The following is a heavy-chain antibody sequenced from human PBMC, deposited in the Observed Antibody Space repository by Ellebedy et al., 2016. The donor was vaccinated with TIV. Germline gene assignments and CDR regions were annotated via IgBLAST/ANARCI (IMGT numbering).Heavy chain of an antibody. Sequence: SGPTLVKPTQTLTLTCTFSGFSLTTSGVGVGWIRQTPGKALEWLARIDWDDDKYYSTSLKTRLTISKDTSKNQVVLAMTNMDPVDTATYYCARIFGTMVRGVIYYYHGMDVWGQGTTVAVSS. CDR3: ARIFGTMVRGVIYYYHGMDV. V-gene: IGHV2-70*11. CDR1: GFSLTTSGVG. D-gene: IGHD3-10*01. CDR2: IDWDDDK. J-gene: IGHJ6*02.